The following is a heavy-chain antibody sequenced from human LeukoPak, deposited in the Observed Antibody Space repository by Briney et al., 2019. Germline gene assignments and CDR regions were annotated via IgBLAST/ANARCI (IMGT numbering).Heavy chain of an antibody. J-gene: IGHJ4*02. CDR2: IYNSGST. CDR1: GGSISSYY. CDR3: AKTPVGMVTLDY. Sequence: PSETLSLTCTVSGGSISSYYWSWIRQPAGKGLEWIGRIYNSGSTTYNPSLKSRVTMSVDTSKNQFSLKLSSVTAADTAVYYCAKTPVGMVTLDYWGQGTLVTVSS. D-gene: IGHD5-24*01. V-gene: IGHV4-4*07.